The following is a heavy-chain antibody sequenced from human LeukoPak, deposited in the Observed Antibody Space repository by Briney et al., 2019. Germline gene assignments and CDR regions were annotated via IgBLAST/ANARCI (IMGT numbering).Heavy chain of an antibody. J-gene: IGHJ3*02. CDR1: GFTFSSYW. D-gene: IGHD3-10*01. CDR3: AGGGSGSYGFAFDI. Sequence: GGSLRLSCAASGFTFSSYWMSWVRQAPGKGLEWVANIKQDGSEKYYVDSVKGRFTISRDNAKNSLYLQMNSLRAEDTAVYYCAGGGSGSYGFAFDIWGQGTMVTVSS. CDR2: IKQDGSEK. V-gene: IGHV3-7*03.